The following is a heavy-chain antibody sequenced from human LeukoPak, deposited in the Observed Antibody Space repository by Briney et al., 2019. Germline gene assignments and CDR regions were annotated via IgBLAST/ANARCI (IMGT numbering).Heavy chain of an antibody. CDR1: GGSISNSGYY. CDR2: IYYSGDT. Sequence: KPSETLSLTCTVSGGSISNSGYYWGWIRQPPGKGLEWIGSIYYSGDTYYNPSLKSRVTISVDTSKNQFSLKLSSVTAADTTVYYCARAYNRATFDYWGQATLVTVSS. D-gene: IGHD1-14*01. CDR3: ARAYNRATFDY. J-gene: IGHJ4*02. V-gene: IGHV4-39*01.